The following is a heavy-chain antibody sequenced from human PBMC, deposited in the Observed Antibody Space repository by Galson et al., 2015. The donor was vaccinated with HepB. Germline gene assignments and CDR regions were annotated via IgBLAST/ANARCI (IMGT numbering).Heavy chain of an antibody. CDR1: GGSFSGYY. J-gene: IGHJ3*02. CDR3: ASGVRATHFGYCSSTSCYRLYSPDAFDI. D-gene: IGHD2-2*03. CDR2: INHSGST. Sequence: LSLTCAVYGGSFSGYYWSWIRQPPGKGLEWIGEINHSGSTNYNPSLKSRVTISVDTSKNQFSLKLSSVTAADPAVYYCASGVRATHFGYCSSTSCYRLYSPDAFDIWGQGTMVTVSS. V-gene: IGHV4-34*01.